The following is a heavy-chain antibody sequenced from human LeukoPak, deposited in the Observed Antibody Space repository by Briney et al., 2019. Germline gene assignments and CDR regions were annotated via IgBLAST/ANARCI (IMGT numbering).Heavy chain of an antibody. V-gene: IGHV4-59*01. Sequence: SETLSLTCTVSGGSISSYYWSWIRQPPGKGLEWIGYIYYSGSTNYNPSLKSRVTISVDTSKNQFSLKLSSVTAADTAVYYCARANYDILTGYYNLRFFDYWGQGTLVTVSS. CDR2: IYYSGST. CDR1: GGSISSYY. D-gene: IGHD3-9*01. CDR3: ARANYDILTGYYNLRFFDY. J-gene: IGHJ4*02.